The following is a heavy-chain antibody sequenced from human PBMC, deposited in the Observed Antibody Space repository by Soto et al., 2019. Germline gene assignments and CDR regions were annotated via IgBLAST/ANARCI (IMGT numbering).Heavy chain of an antibody. CDR1: GYSITSGYY. Sequence: PSETLSLTCGVSGYSITSGYYWGWVCQPPGKGLEWIGTIYQSGRTFYNLSLKSRVTISLDTSKNQFSLRLSSVTAADTAVYYCAVRAAYYYDSSGYSNEYFQHWGQGTLVTVSS. J-gene: IGHJ1*01. CDR3: AVRAAYYYDSSGYSNEYFQH. V-gene: IGHV4-38-2*01. D-gene: IGHD3-22*01. CDR2: IYQSGRT.